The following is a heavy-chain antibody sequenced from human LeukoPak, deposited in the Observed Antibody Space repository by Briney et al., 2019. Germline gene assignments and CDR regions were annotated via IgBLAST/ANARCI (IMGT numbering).Heavy chain of an antibody. CDR3: ARSRYYDSSGSDAFDI. D-gene: IGHD3-22*01. CDR2: MNPNSGNT. J-gene: IGHJ3*02. V-gene: IGHV1-8*01. CDR1: GYTFTSYD. Sequence: ASVKVSCKASGYTFTSYDINWVRQATGQGLEWMGWMNPNSGNTSYAQKFQGRVTMTRNTSISTAYMELSSLRSEDTAVYYCARSRYYDSSGSDAFDIWGQGTMVTVSS.